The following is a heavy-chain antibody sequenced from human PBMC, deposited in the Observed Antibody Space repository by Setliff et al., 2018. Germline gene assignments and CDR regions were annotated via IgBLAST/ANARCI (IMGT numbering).Heavy chain of an antibody. Sequence: GESLKISCAASGFTFSTHSMNWVRQAPGKGLEWVSSISRSITYIYYADSMKGRFTISRDNAKNSLYLQMNSLRAEDTAVYYCASAGHSGSWFPFDAFHIWGQGTMVTVSS. D-gene: IGHD6-13*01. J-gene: IGHJ3*02. V-gene: IGHV3-21*01. CDR2: ISRSITYI. CDR1: GFTFSTHS. CDR3: ASAGHSGSWFPFDAFHI.